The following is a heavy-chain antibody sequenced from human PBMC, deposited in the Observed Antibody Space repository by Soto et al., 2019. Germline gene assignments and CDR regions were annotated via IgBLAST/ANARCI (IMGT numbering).Heavy chain of an antibody. Sequence: ASVKVSCKVSGYTLTELSMHWVRQAPGKGLEWMGGFDPEDGETIYAQKLQGRVTMTTDTSTSTAYMELRSLRSDDTAVYYCARDDYDILTGYPTPADPWGQGTLVTVSS. V-gene: IGHV1-24*01. CDR2: FDPEDGET. J-gene: IGHJ5*02. CDR1: GYTLTELS. CDR3: ARDDYDILTGYPTPADP. D-gene: IGHD3-9*01.